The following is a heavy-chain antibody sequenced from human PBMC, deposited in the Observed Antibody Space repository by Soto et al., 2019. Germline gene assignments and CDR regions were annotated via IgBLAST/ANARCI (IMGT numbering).Heavy chain of an antibody. V-gene: IGHV3-74*01. J-gene: IGHJ3*02. CDR3: ARSVKQAPRDDDAFDI. CDR1: GFTFSSYW. CDR2: INSDGSST. Sequence: EVQLVESGGGLVQPGGSLRLSCAASGFTFSSYWMHWVRQAPGKGLVWVSRINSDGSSTSYADSVKGRFTISRDNAKNTLYLQMNSLRAEDTAVYYCARSVKQAPRDDDAFDIWGQGTMVTVSS.